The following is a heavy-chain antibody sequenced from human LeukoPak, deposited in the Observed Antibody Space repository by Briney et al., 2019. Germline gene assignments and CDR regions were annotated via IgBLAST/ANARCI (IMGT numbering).Heavy chain of an antibody. Sequence: GGSLRLSCAASGNYWMNWVRQAPGKGLVWVSRIASDGSSTTYADSVKGRFSISRDNAKNTLYLQMNSLRVEDTAVYYCARGRPHGNDYWGQGTLVTVSS. J-gene: IGHJ4*02. D-gene: IGHD4-23*01. V-gene: IGHV3-74*01. CDR1: GNYW. CDR2: IASDGSST. CDR3: ARGRPHGNDY.